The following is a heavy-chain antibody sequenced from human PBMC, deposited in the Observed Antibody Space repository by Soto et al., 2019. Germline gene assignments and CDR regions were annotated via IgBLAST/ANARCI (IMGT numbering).Heavy chain of an antibody. CDR1: GGSISGYY. CDR2: IYNSGST. CDR3: TRPNQGDYAFDI. Sequence: SETLSLTCTVSGGSISGYYWSWIRQTPGKGLQWIGYIYNSGSTVYNPSLKSRLTISVDTSKNQVLLKLNSVTAADTAMYYCTRPNQGDYAFDIWGQGTMVTVSS. D-gene: IGHD2-21*02. J-gene: IGHJ3*02. V-gene: IGHV4-59*08.